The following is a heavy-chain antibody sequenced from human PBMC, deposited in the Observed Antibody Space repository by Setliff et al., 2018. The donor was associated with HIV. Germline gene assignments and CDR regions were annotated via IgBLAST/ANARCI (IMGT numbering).Heavy chain of an antibody. CDR1: GYNFVNLG. CDR2: INTHSGYT. Sequence: GASVKVSCKSPGYNFVNLGIAWVRQAPGQGLEWMGWINTHSGYTNYAQNVQGRVTVTMDTSTSTAYMELRSLKSDDTAVYYCARGKTWLRFLDYWGQGTLVTVSS. D-gene: IGHD5-12*01. J-gene: IGHJ4*02. CDR3: ARGKTWLRFLDY. V-gene: IGHV1-18*01.